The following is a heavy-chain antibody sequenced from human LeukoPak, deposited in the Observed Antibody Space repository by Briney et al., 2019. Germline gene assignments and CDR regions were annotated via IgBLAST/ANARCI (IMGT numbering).Heavy chain of an antibody. CDR1: GGSISSYY. J-gene: IGHJ4*02. V-gene: IGHV4-59*08. D-gene: IGHD1-1*01. CDR3: AIGATDTPYYFDY. CDR2: TYYSGSA. Sequence: PSETLSLTCTVSGGSISSYYWSWIRQPPGKGLEWIGYTYYSGSANYNPSLKSRVTISVDTSKNQFSLKLSSVTAADMAVYYCAIGATDTPYYFDYWGQGTLVTVSS.